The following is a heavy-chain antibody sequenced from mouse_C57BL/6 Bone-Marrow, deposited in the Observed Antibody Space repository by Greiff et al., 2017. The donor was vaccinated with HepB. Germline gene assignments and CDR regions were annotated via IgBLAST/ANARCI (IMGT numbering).Heavy chain of an antibody. V-gene: IGHV1-26*01. CDR3: ARGDYGGRDY. Sequence: EVQLQQSGPELVKPGASVKISCKASGYTFTDYYMNWVKQSHGKSLEWIGDINPNNGGTSYNQKFKGKATLTVDKSSSTAYMELRSLTSEDSAVYYCARGDYGGRDYWGQGTTLTVSS. CDR1: GYTFTDYY. D-gene: IGHD1-1*01. CDR2: INPNNGGT. J-gene: IGHJ2*01.